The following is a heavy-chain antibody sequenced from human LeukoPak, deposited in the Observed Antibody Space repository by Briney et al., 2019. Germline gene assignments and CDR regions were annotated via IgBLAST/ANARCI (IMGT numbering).Heavy chain of an antibody. CDR1: GFTFSSYA. J-gene: IGHJ4*02. CDR3: AKWDSSGQLVDY. Sequence: GGSLRLSCAASGFTFSSYAMSWVRQAPGKGLEWVSAITGSGGSTYYADSVKGRFTVSRDISKNTLYLKMNSLRAEDTAVYYCAKWDSSGQLVDYWGQGTLVTVSS. V-gene: IGHV3-23*01. CDR2: ITGSGGST. D-gene: IGHD3-22*01.